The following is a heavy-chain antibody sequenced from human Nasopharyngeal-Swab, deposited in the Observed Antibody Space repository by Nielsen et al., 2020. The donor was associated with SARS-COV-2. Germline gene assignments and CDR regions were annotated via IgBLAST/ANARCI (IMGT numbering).Heavy chain of an antibody. CDR3: ARALEYSSSSWDY. D-gene: IGHD6-6*01. Sequence: GESLKISCAASGFTFSSYAMSWVRQAPGKGLEWVSAISGSGGSTYYADSVKGRFTISRDNSKNTLYLQMNSLRAEDTAVYYCARALEYSSSSWDYWGQGTLVTVSS. CDR2: ISGSGGST. CDR1: GFTFSSYA. V-gene: IGHV3-23*01. J-gene: IGHJ4*02.